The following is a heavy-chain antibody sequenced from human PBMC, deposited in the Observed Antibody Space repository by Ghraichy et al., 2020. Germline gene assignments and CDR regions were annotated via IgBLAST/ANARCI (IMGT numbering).Heavy chain of an antibody. CDR1: GFSLTTSGVG. CDR3: AQRGGRGWFDP. V-gene: IGHV2-5*02. Sequence: SGPTLVKPTQTLTLTCTFSGFSLTTSGVGVGWIRQPPGKALEWLALIHWDDDKRYSPSLKSRLTITKDTSKNQVVLTMTNMDPVDTGTYYCAQRGGRGWFDPWGQGTQVTVSS. D-gene: IGHD3-16*01. CDR2: IHWDDDK. J-gene: IGHJ5*02.